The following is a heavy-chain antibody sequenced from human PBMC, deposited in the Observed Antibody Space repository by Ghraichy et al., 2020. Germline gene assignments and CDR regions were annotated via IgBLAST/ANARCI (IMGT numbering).Heavy chain of an antibody. J-gene: IGHJ6*02. V-gene: IGHV4-34*01. CDR2: INHSART. CDR3: ARCKTRTIAMLRGVRIPPYYNGLDV. D-gene: IGHD3-10*01. Sequence: SQTLSLTCAVYGGSFSGYYWTWIRQPPGKGLEWIGEINHSARTNYNPSLTSRLTISVDRSKNKFSLTLNSVTAADAAVYYCARCKTRTIAMLRGVRIPPYYNGLDVWGHGTTVTVSS. CDR1: GGSFSGYY.